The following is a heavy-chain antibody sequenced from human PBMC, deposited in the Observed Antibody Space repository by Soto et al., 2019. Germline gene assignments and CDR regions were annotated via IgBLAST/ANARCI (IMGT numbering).Heavy chain of an antibody. V-gene: IGHV4-30-2*01. CDR1: GGSIRSGGYY. CDR3: ARARTTVTTCAY. D-gene: IGHD4-17*01. Sequence: SETLSLTCAVSGGSIRSGGYYRIWIRQPPGKGLEWIGYIYHSWSTYYNPALKSRVTISVDRSKNQFSLKLSSVTAADTAVYYCARARTTVTTCAYWGQGTLVTVPQ. J-gene: IGHJ4*02. CDR2: IYHSWST.